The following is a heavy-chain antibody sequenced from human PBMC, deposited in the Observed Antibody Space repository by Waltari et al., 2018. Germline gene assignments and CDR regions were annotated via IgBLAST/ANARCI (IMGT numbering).Heavy chain of an antibody. CDR3: ASYGDYGFDY. D-gene: IGHD4-17*01. J-gene: IGHJ4*02. Sequence: QVQLQESGPGLVKPSETLSLTCAVSGYSISSGYYWGWIRQPPGKGLEWIGSIYHSGSTYYNPSLKSRVTISVDTSKNQFSLKLSSVTAADTAVYYCASYGDYGFDYWGQGTLVTVSS. CDR1: GYSISSGYY. CDR2: IYHSGST. V-gene: IGHV4-38-2*01.